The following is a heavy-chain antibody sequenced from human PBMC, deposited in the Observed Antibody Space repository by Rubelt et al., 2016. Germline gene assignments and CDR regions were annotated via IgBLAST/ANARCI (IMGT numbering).Heavy chain of an antibody. V-gene: IGHV4-59*01. Sequence: QVQLQESGPGLVKPSETLSLICTVSGGSISSYYWTWIRQPPGKGLEWIGFIFHSGTTSDNPSLKSRVTISVDTSKKQFSLKLSSVTAADTAVYYCARESKYQGLDVWGQGTTVTVSS. CDR3: ARESKYQGLDV. CDR2: IFHSGTT. CDR1: GGSISSYY. J-gene: IGHJ6*02. D-gene: IGHD2/OR15-2a*01.